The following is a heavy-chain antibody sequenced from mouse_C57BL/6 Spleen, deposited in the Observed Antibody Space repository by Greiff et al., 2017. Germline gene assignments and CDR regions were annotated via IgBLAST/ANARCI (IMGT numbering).Heavy chain of an antibody. D-gene: IGHD3-2*02. CDR2: IYPGDGDT. V-gene: IGHV1-80*01. J-gene: IGHJ4*01. CDR3: ERRGSGYEGGMDY. CDR1: GYAFSSYW. Sequence: QVQLKQSGAELVKPGASVKISCKASGYAFSSYWMNWVKQRPGTGLEWIGQIYPGDGDTNYNGKFKGKATLTADKSSSTAYMQLSSLTSEDSAVYICERRGSGYEGGMDYWGQGTSVTVSS.